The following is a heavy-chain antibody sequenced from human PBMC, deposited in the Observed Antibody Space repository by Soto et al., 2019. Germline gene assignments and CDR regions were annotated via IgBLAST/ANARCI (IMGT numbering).Heavy chain of an antibody. V-gene: IGHV3-23*01. CDR2: ISGGGGST. J-gene: IGHJ5*02. CDR1: GFIFSTYA. CDR3: AKVARDNWNYRWFGP. Sequence: EVLLLDSGGGLVQPGGSLRLSYAASGFIFSTYAMSWVRQAPGKGLEWVSTISGGGGSTYYADSVKGRFTISRDNSKNTLHLQMNSLRAEDTAVYYCAKVARDNWNYRWFGPWGQGALVTVSS. D-gene: IGHD1-7*01.